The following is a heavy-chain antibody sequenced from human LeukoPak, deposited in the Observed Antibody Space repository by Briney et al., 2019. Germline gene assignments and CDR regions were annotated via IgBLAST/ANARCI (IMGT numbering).Heavy chain of an antibody. Sequence: GGSLRLSCAASGFTFSSYSMNWVRQAPGKGLEWVSSTSSSSSYIYYADSVKGRFTISRDNAKNSLYLQMNSLRAEDTAVYYCARAPATVTFDYRGQGTLVTVSS. J-gene: IGHJ4*02. CDR1: GFTFSSYS. V-gene: IGHV3-21*01. CDR3: ARAPATVTFDY. D-gene: IGHD4-17*01. CDR2: TSSSSSYI.